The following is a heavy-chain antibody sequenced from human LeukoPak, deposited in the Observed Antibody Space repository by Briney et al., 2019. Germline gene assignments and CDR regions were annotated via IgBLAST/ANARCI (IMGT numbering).Heavy chain of an antibody. J-gene: IGHJ3*02. Sequence: EGSLRLSCAASGFTVSSNYMSWVRQAPGKGLEWVSVIYGGGSTYYADSVKGRFTISRDNSKNTLYLQMNSLRAEDTAVYYCARWGRDLDAFDIWGQGTMVTVSS. D-gene: IGHD3-16*01. CDR1: GFTVSSNY. V-gene: IGHV3-66*01. CDR2: IYGGGST. CDR3: ARWGRDLDAFDI.